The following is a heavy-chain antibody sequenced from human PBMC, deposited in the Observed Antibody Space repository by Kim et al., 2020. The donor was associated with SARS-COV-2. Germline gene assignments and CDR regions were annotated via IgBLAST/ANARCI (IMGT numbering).Heavy chain of an antibody. V-gene: IGHV3-72*01. Sequence: TQYAASVEGRFAISRDDAQNSMFLQMNSLNPEDTAVYYCARRNYGAFEYWGQGTLVTVSS. CDR2: T. CDR3: ARRNYGAFEY. J-gene: IGHJ4*02. D-gene: IGHD4-17*01.